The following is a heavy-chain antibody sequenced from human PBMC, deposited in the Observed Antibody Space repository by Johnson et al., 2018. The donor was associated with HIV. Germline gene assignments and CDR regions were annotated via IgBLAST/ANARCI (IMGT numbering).Heavy chain of an antibody. CDR1: GITFSDYA. Sequence: QVQLVESGGGVVQPGRSLRLSCAASGITFSDYAMHWVRQAPGKGLECVAVISYDGSNKYYADSVKGRFTISRDNSKNTLYLQMNSLRAEDTAVYYCARVRRSGTYYVDAFDIWGQGTMVTVSS. J-gene: IGHJ3*02. D-gene: IGHD1-26*01. CDR2: ISYDGSNK. V-gene: IGHV3-30-3*01. CDR3: ARVRRSGTYYVDAFDI.